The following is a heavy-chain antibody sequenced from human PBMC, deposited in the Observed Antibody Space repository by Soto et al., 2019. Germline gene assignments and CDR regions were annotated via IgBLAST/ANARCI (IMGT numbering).Heavy chain of an antibody. J-gene: IGHJ4*02. Sequence: PSETLSLTCTVSGGSISSYYWSWIRQPPGKGLEWIGYIYYSGSASYNPSLKSRVTISVDRPQNQFSLRLSSVTAADTAVYYCARHPYTIFGEFDHWGQGTLVTVSS. CDR3: ARHPYTIFGEFDH. CDR2: IYYSGSA. CDR1: GGSISSYY. D-gene: IGHD3-3*01. V-gene: IGHV4-59*01.